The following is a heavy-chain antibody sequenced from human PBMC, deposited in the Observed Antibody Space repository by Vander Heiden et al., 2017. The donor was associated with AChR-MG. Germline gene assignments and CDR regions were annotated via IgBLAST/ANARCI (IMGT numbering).Heavy chain of an antibody. CDR2: IYYTGST. Sequence: QVQLQESGPGLVKPSATLSLTCSVSGGSINGYYWSWIRQPPGKGMEWIGYIYYTGSTNYNPPLKGRVRISIDTSKNQWYLRLSSVTAADTAVYYCARHVNQGRNYGSGSYYALNWFDPWGQGTLVTASS. D-gene: IGHD3-10*01. CDR3: ARHVNQGRNYGSGSYYALNWFDP. V-gene: IGHV4-59*08. CDR1: GGSINGYY. J-gene: IGHJ5*02.